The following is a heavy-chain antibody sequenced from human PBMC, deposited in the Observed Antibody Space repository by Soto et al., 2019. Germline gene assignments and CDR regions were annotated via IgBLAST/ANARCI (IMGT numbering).Heavy chain of an antibody. V-gene: IGHV4-39*01. CDR1: GGSISRSDYC. CDR2: ICYRVDT. D-gene: IGHD1-26*01. CDR3: AYYSAGSPPD. J-gene: IGHJ4*02. Sequence: QLQLQESGPGLVKPSETLSLTCTVSGGSISRSDYCLGWIRQSAGKGLEWIGGICYRVDTYYNPCLWSRVTISVDTTKNQFSLTLSSVTVPDTGVFYCAYYSAGSPPDWRQGTLVTVSS.